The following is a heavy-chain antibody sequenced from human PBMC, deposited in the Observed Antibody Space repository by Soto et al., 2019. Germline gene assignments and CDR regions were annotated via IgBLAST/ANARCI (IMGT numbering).Heavy chain of an antibody. Sequence: PGGSLRLSCAASGFTFNKYAMTWVRQAPGKGLEWASAISGGGDTTSYADSVKGRFTVSRDGSKNTLYLQMSSLRAEDTALYYCAKGRGGSGSLTPRVDFWGQGTLVTVSS. CDR2: ISGGGDTT. CDR1: GFTFNKYA. J-gene: IGHJ4*02. CDR3: AKGRGGSGSLTPRVDF. V-gene: IGHV3-23*01. D-gene: IGHD3-10*01.